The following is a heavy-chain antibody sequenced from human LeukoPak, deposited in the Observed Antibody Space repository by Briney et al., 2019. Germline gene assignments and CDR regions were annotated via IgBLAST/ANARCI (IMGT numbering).Heavy chain of an antibody. CDR3: ARASYSYDINGWVPFDY. J-gene: IGHJ4*02. V-gene: IGHV4-59*08. CDR1: GGSISSYY. D-gene: IGHD3-22*01. Sequence: SETLSLTCTVSGGSISSYYWSWIRQSPGKGLEWIGYIYYSGSTNYNPSLKSRVTISGDTSKNQFSLRLSSVTAADTAVYYCARASYSYDINGWVPFDYWGQGTLVTVSS. CDR2: IYYSGST.